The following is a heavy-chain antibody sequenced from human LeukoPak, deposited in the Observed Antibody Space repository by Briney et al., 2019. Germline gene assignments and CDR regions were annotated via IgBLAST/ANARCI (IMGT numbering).Heavy chain of an antibody. CDR2: ISNGGNAI. CDR1: GFPFGYHY. CDR3: ARGKRGYNYASDY. D-gene: IGHD5-18*01. J-gene: IGHJ4*02. V-gene: IGHV3-11*04. Sequence: GGSLRLSCAASGFPFGYHYMSWIRQAPGKGLEWVSYISNGGNAIYYADSVKGRFTISRDNAKNSLYLQMNNLRAGDTAVHYCARGKRGYNYASDYWGQGTLVTVSS.